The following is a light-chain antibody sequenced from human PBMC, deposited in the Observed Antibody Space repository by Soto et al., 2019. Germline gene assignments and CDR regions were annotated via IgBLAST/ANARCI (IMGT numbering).Light chain of an antibody. CDR3: QQTHSMPLT. CDR2: AAS. Sequence: DIQMTQSPSSLSASVGDRVTITCRASQSINRYLNWYQQKPGKAPELLMFAASNLESGVPPRFSGGGSETDFTLTISSLQPEDFATYFCQQTHSMPLTFGGGTKVDIK. V-gene: IGKV1-39*01. J-gene: IGKJ4*01. CDR1: QSINRY.